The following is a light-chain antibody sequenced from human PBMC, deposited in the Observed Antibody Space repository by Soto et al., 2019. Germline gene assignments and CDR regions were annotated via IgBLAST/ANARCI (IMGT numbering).Light chain of an antibody. J-gene: IGKJ4*01. Sequence: EIVMTQSPATLSVSPGETATLSCRASQSVSYNLAWYQQKPGQGPRLLIYGAFTRATGIPARFSSSGSGTDFTITIRSLQSEEFAVYYCQQYKNWPPLTFGGGNKVEIK. CDR3: QQYKNWPPLT. CDR2: GAF. V-gene: IGKV3-15*01. CDR1: QSVSYN.